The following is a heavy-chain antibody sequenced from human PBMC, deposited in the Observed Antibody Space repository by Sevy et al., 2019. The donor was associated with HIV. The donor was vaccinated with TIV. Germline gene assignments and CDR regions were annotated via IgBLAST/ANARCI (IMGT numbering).Heavy chain of an antibody. CDR3: AKVDVVVPVADYGMDV. CDR2: ISRGGGST. Sequence: GGSLRLSCAASRFTFSNYAMSWVRQAPGKGLEWVSSISRGGGSTYYADSVKGRFTISRDNSKNTLYLQMNRLRAEDTAVYYCAKVDVVVPVADYGMDVWGQGTTVTV. CDR1: RFTFSNYA. D-gene: IGHD2-2*01. J-gene: IGHJ6*02. V-gene: IGHV3-23*01.